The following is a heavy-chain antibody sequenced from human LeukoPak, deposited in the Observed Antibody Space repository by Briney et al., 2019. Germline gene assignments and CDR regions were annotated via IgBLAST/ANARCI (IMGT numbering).Heavy chain of an antibody. CDR3: ARGGVTYYYDSSGYYYFDY. J-gene: IGHJ4*02. V-gene: IGHV4-59*01. CDR2: IYYSGST. D-gene: IGHD3-22*01. CDR1: GGPISSYY. Sequence: PSETLSLTCTVSGGPISSYYWSWIREPPGKGLEWIGYIYYSGSTNYNPSLKSRVTISVDTSKNQFSLKLSSVTAADTAVYYCARGGVTYYYDSSGYYYFDYWGQGTLVTVSS.